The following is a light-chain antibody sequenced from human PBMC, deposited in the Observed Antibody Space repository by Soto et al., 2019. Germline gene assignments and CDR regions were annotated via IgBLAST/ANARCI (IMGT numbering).Light chain of an antibody. CDR1: QSISGY. V-gene: IGKV1-39*01. Sequence: DIQMTQSPSSLSASIGDRITISCRASQSISGYLNWYQQQPGKAPKLLIYDTSSLQSGVPSRFSGSGSGTDFTLIISSLQPEDFATYDGQQSYSNPRTFGQGTKVDIK. CDR2: DTS. J-gene: IGKJ1*01. CDR3: QQSYSNPRT.